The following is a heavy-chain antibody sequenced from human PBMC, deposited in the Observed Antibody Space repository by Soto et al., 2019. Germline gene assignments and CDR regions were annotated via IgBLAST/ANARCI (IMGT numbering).Heavy chain of an antibody. CDR1: GDSVSSPYY. J-gene: IGHJ5*01. V-gene: IGHV4-4*02. CDR3: ARSAGWYAVNS. Sequence: QVQLQESGPGLVKPSGTLSLTCAVSGDSVSSPYYWCWVRQPPGKGLVGIGEVFHTGTTSYNPSLRIRVTISMDKSNNHLSLDLSSVAAADTAVYYWARSAGWYAVNSGGPGTLVIVSS. CDR2: VFHTGTT. D-gene: IGHD6-19*01.